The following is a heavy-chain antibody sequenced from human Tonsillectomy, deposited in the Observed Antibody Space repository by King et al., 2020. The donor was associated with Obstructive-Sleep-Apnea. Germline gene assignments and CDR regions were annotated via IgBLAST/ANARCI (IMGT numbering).Heavy chain of an antibody. Sequence: QLVQSGGGVVHPGRSLRLSCAASGFTFSSYGMHWVRQAPGKGLEWVAVISYDGSNKYYADSVKGRFTISRDNSKNTLYLQMNSLRAEDTAVYYCAKDRWEPDYWGQGTLVTVSS. CDR2: ISYDGSNK. CDR3: AKDRWEPDY. J-gene: IGHJ4*02. CDR1: GFTFSSYG. D-gene: IGHD1-26*01. V-gene: IGHV3-30*18.